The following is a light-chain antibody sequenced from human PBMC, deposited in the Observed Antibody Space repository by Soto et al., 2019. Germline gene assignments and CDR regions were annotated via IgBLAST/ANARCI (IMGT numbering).Light chain of an antibody. V-gene: IGLV2-14*01. CDR2: QVS. J-gene: IGLJ1*01. CDR3: LSYTSATTLRGV. CDR1: GSDIGAYNS. Sequence: QSALTQPASVSGSPGQSITISCTGTGSDIGAYNSVSWYQQHPGKAPKLIVFQVSFRPSAVSDRFSGSKSDNTASLTISGLQTEDEADYYCLSYTSATTLRGVFGVGTKVTVL.